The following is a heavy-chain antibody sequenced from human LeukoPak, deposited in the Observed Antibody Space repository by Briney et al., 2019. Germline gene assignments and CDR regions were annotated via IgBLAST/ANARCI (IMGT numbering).Heavy chain of an antibody. CDR3: AKERTLRDAFDI. CDR2: IRFDGIDK. V-gene: IGHV3-30*02. CDR1: AFTFSAYG. D-gene: IGHD1-1*01. Sequence: GGSLRLSCAASAFTFSAYGMHWVRQTPGKGLEWVAFIRFDGIDKYYADSVKGRFTISRDNSKNTLYLQMNSLRAEDTAVYYCAKERTLRDAFDIWGQGTMVTVSS. J-gene: IGHJ3*02.